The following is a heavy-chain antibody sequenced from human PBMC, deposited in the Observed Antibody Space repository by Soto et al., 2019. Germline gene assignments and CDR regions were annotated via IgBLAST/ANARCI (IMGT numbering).Heavy chain of an antibody. V-gene: IGHV4-34*01. CDR1: GGSFISYQ. J-gene: IGHJ6*02. Sequence: PSETLSLTCAVRGGSFISYQWSWIRQTPGQGLEWIGEINHSGSTNYNPSLKSRVTISVDTSKNQFSLKLSSVTAADTAVYYCARRLRLYYDFWSGQTPPYYGMDVWGQGTTVTVSS. D-gene: IGHD3-3*01. CDR3: ARRLRLYYDFWSGQTPPYYGMDV. CDR2: INHSGST.